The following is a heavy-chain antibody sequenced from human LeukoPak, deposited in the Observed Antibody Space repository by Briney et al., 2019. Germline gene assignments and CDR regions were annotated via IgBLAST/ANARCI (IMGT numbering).Heavy chain of an antibody. V-gene: IGHV4-34*01. J-gene: IGHJ4*02. D-gene: IGHD5-12*01. CDR1: GGSFSGYY. CDR2: INHSGST. CDR3: ASEWLPDY. Sequence: TSETLSLTCAVYGGSFSGYYWSWIRQPPGKGLEWIGEINHSGSTNYNPSLKSRVTISVDTSKNQFSLKLSSVTAADTAVYYCASEWLPDYWGQGTLVTVSS.